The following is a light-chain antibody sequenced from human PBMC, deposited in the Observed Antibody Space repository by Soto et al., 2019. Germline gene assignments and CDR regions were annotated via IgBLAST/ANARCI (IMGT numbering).Light chain of an antibody. CDR1: KGLGTW. Sequence: IQMTRSPSTLSASLGDTSTITCRASKGLGTWLAWYQQKPGKAPKFLIYKASTLESGVPSRFSGSGSGTEFTLTISSLQPDDFATYYCQQYNSYSWTFGQGTKVEIK. CDR3: QQYNSYSWT. J-gene: IGKJ1*01. V-gene: IGKV1-5*03. CDR2: KAS.